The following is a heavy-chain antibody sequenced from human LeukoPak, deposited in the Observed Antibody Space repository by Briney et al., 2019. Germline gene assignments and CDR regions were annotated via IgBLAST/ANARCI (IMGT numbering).Heavy chain of an antibody. CDR2: ISYDGSNK. D-gene: IGHD5-12*01. J-gene: IGHJ4*02. CDR3: AKDHRDHSGYDLVDF. V-gene: IGHV3-30*18. CDR1: GFTLSAYG. Sequence: PGRSLRLSCATSGFTLSAYGMHWVRQAPRTGLEWVGVISYDGSNKLYADSVKGRFTISRDNSRNRLFLQLNSLRPGDTAVYYCAKDHRDHSGYDLVDFWGQGTLVTVSS.